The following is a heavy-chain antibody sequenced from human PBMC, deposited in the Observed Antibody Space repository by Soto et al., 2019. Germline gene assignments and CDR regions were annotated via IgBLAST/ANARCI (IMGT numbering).Heavy chain of an antibody. CDR1: GFSITNTW. V-gene: IGHV3-15*07. D-gene: IGHD3-3*01. J-gene: IGHJ4*02. Sequence: EVQLVESGGGLVQPGRSLRLSCAASGFSITNTWLHWVRQAPGKGLEWVGRVKSKADGGTADYAAPVKGRFTVSRDDSKNTQYLQMNSLKMEDTAVYYCNSYPDFWGGHTPLWGQGTLVTVSS. CDR2: VKSKADGGTA. CDR3: NSYPDFWGGHTPL.